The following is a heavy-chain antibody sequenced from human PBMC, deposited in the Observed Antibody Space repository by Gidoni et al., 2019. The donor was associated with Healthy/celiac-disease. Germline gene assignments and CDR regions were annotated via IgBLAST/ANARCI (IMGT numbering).Heavy chain of an antibody. V-gene: IGHV3-30*02. CDR3: AKVRPPAGDAFDI. CDR2: IRYDGSNK. J-gene: IGHJ3*02. CDR1: GFPVSSYG. Sequence: QGQLVASGGGVVQRGGSLRLSCAAAGFPVSSYGMHWVRQAPGKGLQWVAFIRYDGSNKYYADSVKGRFTISRDNSKNTLYLQMNSLSAEDTAVYYCAKVRPPAGDAFDIWGQGTMVTVSS. D-gene: IGHD3-10*01.